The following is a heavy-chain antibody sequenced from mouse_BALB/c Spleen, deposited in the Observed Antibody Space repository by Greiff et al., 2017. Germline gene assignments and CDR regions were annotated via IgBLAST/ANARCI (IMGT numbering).Heavy chain of an antibody. Sequence: QVQLKESGPGLVAPSQSLSLTCTVSGFSLTGYGVNWVRQPPGKGLEWLGMIWGDGSTDYNSALKSRLSISKDNSKSQVFLKMNSLQTDDTARYYCARVLHYYGAMDYWGQGTAVTVSS. CDR3: ARVLHYYGAMDY. J-gene: IGHJ4*01. CDR2: IWGDGST. V-gene: IGHV2-6-7*01. CDR1: GFSLTGYG. D-gene: IGHD1-1*01.